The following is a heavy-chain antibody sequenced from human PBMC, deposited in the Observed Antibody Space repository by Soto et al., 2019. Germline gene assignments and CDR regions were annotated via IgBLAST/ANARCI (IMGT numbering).Heavy chain of an antibody. V-gene: IGHV4-4*07. CDR2: IFSSGST. CDR3: AREGSYSAYNFAHGIQLWSFDF. Sequence: LSLTCTVSGGSINTFYWSWVRQPAGKGLEWTGRIFSSGSTSFNPSLESRVAMSVDTSKNHFPLNLSSVTAADMAVYYCAREGSYSAYNFAHGIQLWSFDFWGQGALVTVSS. CDR1: GGSINTFY. J-gene: IGHJ4*02. D-gene: IGHD5-12*01.